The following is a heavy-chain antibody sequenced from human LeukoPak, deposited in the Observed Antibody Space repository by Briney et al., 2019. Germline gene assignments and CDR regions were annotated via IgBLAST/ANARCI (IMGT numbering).Heavy chain of an antibody. CDR1: GFTFSSYA. CDR3: ARRYCSSTSCTLDY. D-gene: IGHD2-2*01. CDR2: ISTSGGAI. V-gene: IGHV3-48*03. Sequence: GGSLRLSCVASGFTFSSYAMNWVRQAPGKGLEWVSHISTSGGAIYYADSVKGRFTISRDNAKNSLYLQMNSLRAEDTAVYYCARRYCSSTSCTLDYWGQGTLVIVSS. J-gene: IGHJ4*02.